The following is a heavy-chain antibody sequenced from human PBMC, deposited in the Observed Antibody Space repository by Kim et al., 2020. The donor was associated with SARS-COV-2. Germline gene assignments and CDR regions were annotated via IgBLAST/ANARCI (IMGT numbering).Heavy chain of an antibody. J-gene: IGHJ4*02. Sequence: ASVKVSCKASGYTFTGYYMHWVRQAPGQGLEWMGWINPNSGGTNYAQKFQGRVTMTRDTSISTAYMELSRLRSDDTAVYYCARVHYALNYFDYWGQGTLVTVSS. D-gene: IGHD2-2*01. V-gene: IGHV1-2*02. CDR2: INPNSGGT. CDR1: GYTFTGYY. CDR3: ARVHYALNYFDY.